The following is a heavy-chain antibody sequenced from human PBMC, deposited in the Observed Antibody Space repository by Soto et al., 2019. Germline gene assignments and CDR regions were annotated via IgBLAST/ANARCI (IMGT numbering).Heavy chain of an antibody. CDR2: IYHSGST. CDR1: NGSISSAIYY. CDR3: AGRSSLASVQVYFGEISNYNWFDP. D-gene: IGHD3-10*01. V-gene: IGHV4-39*01. J-gene: IGHJ5*02. Sequence: QLQLQESGPGLVKPPETLSLTCTVSNGSISSAIYYWGWIRQPPGKGLEWIGSIYHSGSTYYNPSLQGRVTISVDTSKNQFSLKLSSVTAADTAVYFCAGRSSLASVQVYFGEISNYNWFDPWGQGTLVTVSS.